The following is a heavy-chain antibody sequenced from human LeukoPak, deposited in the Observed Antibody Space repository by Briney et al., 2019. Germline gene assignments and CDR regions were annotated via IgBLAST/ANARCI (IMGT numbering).Heavy chain of an antibody. D-gene: IGHD3-10*01. J-gene: IGHJ4*02. CDR3: AKPDYYGSGSYYEGPFH. Sequence: GGSLRLSCAASGFTFSSYGMHWVRQAPGKGLEWVAVISYDGSNKYYADSVKGRFTISRDNSKNTLYLQMNSLRAEDTAVYYCAKPDYYGSGSYYEGPFHWGQGTLVTVSS. CDR1: GFTFSSYG. CDR2: ISYDGSNK. V-gene: IGHV3-30*18.